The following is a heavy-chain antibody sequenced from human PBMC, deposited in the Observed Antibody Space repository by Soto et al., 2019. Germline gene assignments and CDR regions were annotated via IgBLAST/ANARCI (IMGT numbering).Heavy chain of an antibody. V-gene: IGHV3-30*18. CDR3: AKNEVTVAPYYFDY. J-gene: IGHJ4*02. D-gene: IGHD4-17*01. CDR1: GFSFSSYG. CDR2: ISYDGSNK. Sequence: PGGSLRLSCAASGFSFSSYGMHWVRQAPGKGLEWVAVISYDGSNKYYADSVKGRFTISRDNSKNTLYLQMDSLRAEDTAVYYCAKNEVTVAPYYFDYWGQGTLVTVSS.